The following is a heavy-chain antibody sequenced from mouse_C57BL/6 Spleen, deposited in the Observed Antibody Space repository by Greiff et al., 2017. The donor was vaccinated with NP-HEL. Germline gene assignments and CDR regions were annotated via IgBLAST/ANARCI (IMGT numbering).Heavy chain of an antibody. Sequence: QVTLKVSGPGILQPSQTLSLSCSSSGFSLSTSGMGVSWIRQPPGKGLEWLVHIYWDDDKCYNPSLKSRLTISKDTSRNQVFLKITSVDTADTATYYCARRRAFEGALDYWGQGTSVTVSS. J-gene: IGHJ4*01. V-gene: IGHV8-12*01. CDR1: GFSLSTSGMG. CDR3: ARRRAFEGALDY. CDR2: IYWDDDK.